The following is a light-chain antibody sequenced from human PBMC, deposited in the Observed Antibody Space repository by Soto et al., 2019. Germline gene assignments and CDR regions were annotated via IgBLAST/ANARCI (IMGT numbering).Light chain of an antibody. CDR2: DAS. Sequence: DIQMSQSPSTLSASVGDRVTITCRASQSIRTWLAWFQQKPGKAPNLLISDASSLESGVPSRFSGRGSRTEFTLTISSLQPDDFATYYCQQYNSDLWTFGQGTKIEI. V-gene: IGKV1-5*01. CDR1: QSIRTW. CDR3: QQYNSDLWT. J-gene: IGKJ1*01.